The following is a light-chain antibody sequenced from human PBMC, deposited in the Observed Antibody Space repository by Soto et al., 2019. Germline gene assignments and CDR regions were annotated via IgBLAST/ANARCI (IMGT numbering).Light chain of an antibody. J-gene: IGKJ3*01. CDR1: QSISSW. CDR3: QQYNSYSPGFT. CDR2: KAS. V-gene: IGKV1-5*03. Sequence: DIQMTQSPSTLSASVGDRVTITCRASQSISSWLAWYQQKPGKAPKLLIDKASSLESGVPSRFSGSGSGTEFTLTISSLQPDDFATYYCQQYNSYSPGFTFSPGTKVDIK.